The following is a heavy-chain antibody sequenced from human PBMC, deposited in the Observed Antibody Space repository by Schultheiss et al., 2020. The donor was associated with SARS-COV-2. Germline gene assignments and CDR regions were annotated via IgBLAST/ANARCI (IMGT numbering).Heavy chain of an antibody. CDR3: VKSQYYYGSGSYSTYYYYYGMDV. V-gene: IGHV3-48*01. J-gene: IGHJ6*02. CDR2: ISSSSSTI. Sequence: GESLKISCAASGFTFSSYSMNWVRQAPGKGLEWVSYISSSSSTIYYADSVKGRFTISRDNSKNTLYLQMNSLRAEDTAVYYCVKSQYYYGSGSYSTYYYYYGMDVWGQGTTVTVSS. D-gene: IGHD3-10*01. CDR1: GFTFSSYS.